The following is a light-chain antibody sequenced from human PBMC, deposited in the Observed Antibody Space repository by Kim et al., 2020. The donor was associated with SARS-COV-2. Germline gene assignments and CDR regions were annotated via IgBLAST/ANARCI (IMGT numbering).Light chain of an antibody. Sequence: QSVLTQPPSVSAAPGQKVTISCSGRSSNIGNNYVSWYQQLPGTAPKLLIYDNNKRPSGIPDRFSGSKSGTSATLGITGLQTGDEADYYCGTWDSSLSGVFGGGTKLTVL. CDR3: GTWDSSLSGV. J-gene: IGLJ2*01. CDR1: SSNIGNNY. CDR2: DNN. V-gene: IGLV1-51*01.